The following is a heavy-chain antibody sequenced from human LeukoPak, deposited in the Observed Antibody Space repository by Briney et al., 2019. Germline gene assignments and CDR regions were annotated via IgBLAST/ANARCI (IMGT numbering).Heavy chain of an antibody. CDR2: INPSGGST. CDR3: AREGEDRMLGYAFDI. CDR1: GYTFTSYY. V-gene: IGHV1-46*01. Sequence: ASAKVSCKASGYTFTSYYMHWVRQAPGQGLEWMGIINPSGGSTSYAQKFQGRVTMTRDMSTSTDYMELSSLRSEDTAVYYCAREGEDRMLGYAFDIWGQGTMVTVSS. J-gene: IGHJ3*02. D-gene: IGHD2-15*01.